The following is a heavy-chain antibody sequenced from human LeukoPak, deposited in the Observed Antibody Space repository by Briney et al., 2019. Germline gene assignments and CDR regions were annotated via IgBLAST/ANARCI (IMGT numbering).Heavy chain of an antibody. D-gene: IGHD3-22*01. J-gene: IGHJ4*02. CDR2: IKQDGSET. Sequence: GGSLRLSCAASGFTFSRYWMSWVRQAPRKGLEWVANIKQDGSETYYVDSVKGRFTISRDNAKNSLYLQMNSLRAEDTAVYYCARDKGDYDTSGSLFVFGGQGTLVTVSS. CDR1: GFTFSRYW. CDR3: ARDKGDYDTSGSLFVF. V-gene: IGHV3-7*03.